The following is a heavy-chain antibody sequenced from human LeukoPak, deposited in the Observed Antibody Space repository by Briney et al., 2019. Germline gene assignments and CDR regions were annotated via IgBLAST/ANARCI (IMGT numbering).Heavy chain of an antibody. D-gene: IGHD4/OR15-4a*01. CDR1: GYTFTSYG. CDR3: ARTEYGGPERSYYYYYMDV. V-gene: IGHV1-18*01. Sequence: WASVKVSCKASGYTFTSYGISWVRQAPGQGLEWMGWISAYNGNTNYAQKLQGRVTMTTDTSTSTAYMELRSLRSDDTAVYYCARTEYGGPERSYYYYYMDVWGKGTTVTVSS. J-gene: IGHJ6*03. CDR2: ISAYNGNT.